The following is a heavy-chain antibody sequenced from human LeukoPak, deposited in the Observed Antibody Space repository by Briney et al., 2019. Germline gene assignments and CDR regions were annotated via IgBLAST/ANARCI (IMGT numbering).Heavy chain of an antibody. CDR1: GGSISSYY. Sequence: SETLSLTCTVSGGSISSYYWSWIRQPPGKGLEWVGYVYTSGSTNYNPSLKSRVTISAEQTKKQFSLQLSYVPAADTAVYYCATHRRLSGYRTTYYFDYWGQGTLVTASS. CDR2: VYTSGST. J-gene: IGHJ4*02. D-gene: IGHD5-12*01. V-gene: IGHV4-4*09. CDR3: ATHRRLSGYRTTYYFDY.